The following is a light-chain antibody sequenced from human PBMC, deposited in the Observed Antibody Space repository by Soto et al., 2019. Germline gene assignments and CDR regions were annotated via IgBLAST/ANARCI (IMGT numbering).Light chain of an antibody. CDR2: VKSDGSH. CDR1: SGHGNYV. V-gene: IGLV4-69*01. J-gene: IGLJ2*01. CDR3: QTWDTGIVV. Sequence: QAVLTQSPSASASLGASVKLTCTLSSGHGNYVIAWHQQQPEKGPRYLMKVKSDGSHTKGDGIPDRFSGSSSGAARYLAISGLQSEDEADYFCQTWDTGIVVFGGGTQLTVL.